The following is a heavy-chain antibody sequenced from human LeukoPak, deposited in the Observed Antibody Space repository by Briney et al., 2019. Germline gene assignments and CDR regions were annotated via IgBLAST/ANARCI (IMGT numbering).Heavy chain of an antibody. J-gene: IGHJ6*02. Sequence: SQTLSLTCSVSGGSISSGGYYWSWLRQHPGKGLEWIGYVYYSGSTYYNPSLKSRVTISVDTSKNQFSLKLSSVTAADTAVYYCARVPASSGYLSYYYGMDVWGQGTLVTVSS. CDR3: ARVPASSGYLSYYYGMDV. CDR2: VYYSGST. V-gene: IGHV4-31*03. D-gene: IGHD3-22*01. CDR1: GGSISSGGYY.